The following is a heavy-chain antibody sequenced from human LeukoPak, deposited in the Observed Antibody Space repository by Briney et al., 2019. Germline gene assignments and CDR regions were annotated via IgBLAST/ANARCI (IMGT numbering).Heavy chain of an antibody. J-gene: IGHJ2*01. CDR3: ARGPKIGSIAVADSPWYFDL. Sequence: GASVKVSCKASGYTFTGYYMHWVRQAPGQGLEWMGWINPNSGGTNYAQKFQGWVTMTRDTSISTAYMELSRLRSDDTAVYYCARGPKIGSIAVADSPWYFDLWGRGTLVTVSS. V-gene: IGHV1-2*04. CDR2: INPNSGGT. CDR1: GYTFTGYY. D-gene: IGHD6-19*01.